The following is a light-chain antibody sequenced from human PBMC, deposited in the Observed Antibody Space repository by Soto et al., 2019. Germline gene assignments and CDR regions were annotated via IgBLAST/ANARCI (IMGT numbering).Light chain of an antibody. CDR3: MQTLQTPPFT. J-gene: IGKJ3*01. V-gene: IGKV2-28*01. Sequence: DILMTQSPLSLPVTPGEPASIACRSSQSLLHSNGYNYLDWYLQKPGQSPQLLIYLGSNRASGVPDRISGSGSGTDFTLKISRVEAEDAGVYYCMQTLQTPPFTFGPGTKVDIK. CDR2: LGS. CDR1: QSLLHSNGYNY.